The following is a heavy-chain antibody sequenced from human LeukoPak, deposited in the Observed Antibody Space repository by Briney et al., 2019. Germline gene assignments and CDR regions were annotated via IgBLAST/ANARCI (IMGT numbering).Heavy chain of an antibody. D-gene: IGHD2-2*01. CDR3: TRERYCSGASCYSDNTYFDS. J-gene: IGHJ4*02. CDR2: IRNDGGYT. V-gene: IGHV3-30*02. CDR1: GFTLSNYG. Sequence: GGSLRLSCAASGFTLSNYGLHWVRQAPGKGLECVSFIRNDGGYTFYAGSVRGRFAISRDNSKNTLYVQMNNLRVEDTAVYYCTRERYCSGASCYSDNTYFDSWGQGTLVTVSS.